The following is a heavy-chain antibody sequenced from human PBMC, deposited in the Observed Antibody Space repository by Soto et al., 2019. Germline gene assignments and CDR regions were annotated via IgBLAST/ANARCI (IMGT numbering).Heavy chain of an antibody. CDR3: ARVGSSGWSPDY. Sequence: ETLSLTCSVSGGSISGHYWTWIRQSPGKGLEWIGYIFYSGSTNYNPSLKSRVTISVDTSKNQFSLKMSSVTAADTAVYYCARVGSSGWSPDYWGRGTLVTVSS. J-gene: IGHJ4*02. V-gene: IGHV4-59*11. CDR1: GGSISGHY. D-gene: IGHD6-19*01. CDR2: IFYSGST.